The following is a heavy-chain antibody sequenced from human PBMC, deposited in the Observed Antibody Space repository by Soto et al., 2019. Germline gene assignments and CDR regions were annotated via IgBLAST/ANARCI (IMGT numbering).Heavy chain of an antibody. CDR3: ARHTQNPSSWFKYYYYGMDV. CDR2: ISSSSSYI. V-gene: IGHV3-21*01. CDR1: GFTFSSYS. D-gene: IGHD2-2*01. Sequence: GGSLRLSCAASGFTFSSYSMNWVRQAPGKGLEWVSSISSSSSYIYYADSVKGRFTISRDNAKNSLYLQMNSLRAEDTAVYYCARHTQNPSSWFKYYYYGMDVWGQGTTVTVSS. J-gene: IGHJ6*02.